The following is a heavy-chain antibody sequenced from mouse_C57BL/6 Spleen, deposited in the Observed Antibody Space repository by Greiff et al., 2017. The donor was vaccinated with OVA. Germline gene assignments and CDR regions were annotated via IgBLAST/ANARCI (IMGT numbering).Heavy chain of an antibody. CDR1: GYTFTSYW. J-gene: IGHJ4*01. CDR3: ARDLRGAMDY. V-gene: IGHV1-61*01. CDR2: IYPSDSET. Sequence: VQLQQPGAELVRPGSSVKLSCKASGYTFTSYWMDWVKQRPGQGLEWIGNIYPSDSETHYNQKFKDKATLTVDKSSSTAYMQLSSLTSEDSAVYYCARDLRGAMDYWGQGTSVTVSS. D-gene: IGHD1-1*01.